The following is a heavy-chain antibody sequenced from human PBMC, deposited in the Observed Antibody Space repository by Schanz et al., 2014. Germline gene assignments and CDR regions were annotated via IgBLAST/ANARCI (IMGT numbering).Heavy chain of an antibody. D-gene: IGHD5-18*01. CDR3: ARRSVSPSGNSYGYVVAWFDP. CDR1: GGDIGNYY. CDR2: IHQSGGT. J-gene: IGHJ5*02. V-gene: IGHV4-59*12. Sequence: QVQLQESGPGLVKPSETLSLTCSVSGGDIGNYYWSWIRQPPGKGLEWIGYIHQSGGTNYNPSLKSRVTISVAPPKTQCSRKRRAGTAADTAVYYCARRSVSPSGNSYGYVVAWFDPWGQGTLVTVSS.